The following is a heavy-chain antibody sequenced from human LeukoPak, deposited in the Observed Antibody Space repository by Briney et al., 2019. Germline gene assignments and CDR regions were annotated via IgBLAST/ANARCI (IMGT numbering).Heavy chain of an antibody. CDR1: GFTFSSYA. CDR2: ISYDGSNK. Sequence: GGSLRLSCAASGFTFSSYAMHWVRQAPGKGLEWVAAISYDGSNKYYADSVKGRFTISRDNSKNTLYLQMNSLRAEDTAVYYCAKDPLRYCSGGSCAYGMDVWGQGTTVTVSS. J-gene: IGHJ6*02. CDR3: AKDPLRYCSGGSCAYGMDV. D-gene: IGHD2-15*01. V-gene: IGHV3-30*04.